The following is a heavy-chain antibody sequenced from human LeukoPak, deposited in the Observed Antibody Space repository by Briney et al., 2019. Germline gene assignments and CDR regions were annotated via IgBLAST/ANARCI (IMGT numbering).Heavy chain of an antibody. J-gene: IGHJ6*03. D-gene: IGHD3-10*01. CDR3: ARDTLTMVRGAAQDYYYYYMDV. V-gene: IGHV4-61*02. CDR2: IYTSGST. Sequence: SETLSLTCTVSGGSISSGSYYWSWIRQPAGKGLEWIGRIYTSGSTNYNPSLKSRVTMSVDTSKNQFSLKLSSVTAADTAVYYCARDTLTMVRGAAQDYYYYYMDVWGKGTTVTISS. CDR1: GGSISSGSYY.